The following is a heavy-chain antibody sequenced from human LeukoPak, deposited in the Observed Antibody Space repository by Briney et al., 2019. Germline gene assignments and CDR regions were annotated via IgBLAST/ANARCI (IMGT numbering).Heavy chain of an antibody. J-gene: IGHJ3*02. Sequence: PSETLSLTCAVYGGSFSGYYWSWIRQPPGKGLEWIGEINHSGSTNYNPSLKSRVTISVDTSKNQFSLKLSSVTAADTAVYYCARVPPARYFDWSALDAFDTWGQGTMVTVSS. V-gene: IGHV4-34*01. D-gene: IGHD3-9*01. CDR1: GGSFSGYY. CDR3: ARVPPARYFDWSALDAFDT. CDR2: INHSGST.